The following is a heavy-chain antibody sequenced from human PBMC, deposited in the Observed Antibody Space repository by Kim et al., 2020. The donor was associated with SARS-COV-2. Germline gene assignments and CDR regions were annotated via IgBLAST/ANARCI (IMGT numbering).Heavy chain of an antibody. D-gene: IGHD5-12*01. Sequence: SETLSLTCTVSGGSISSSSYYWGWIRQPPGKGLEWIGSIYYSGSTYYNPSLKSRVTISVDTSKNQFSLKLSSVTAADTAVYNCARRYSGYDYYDYWGQGTLITVSS. J-gene: IGHJ4*02. CDR2: IYYSGST. V-gene: IGHV4-39*01. CDR1: GGSISSSSYY. CDR3: ARRYSGYDYYDY.